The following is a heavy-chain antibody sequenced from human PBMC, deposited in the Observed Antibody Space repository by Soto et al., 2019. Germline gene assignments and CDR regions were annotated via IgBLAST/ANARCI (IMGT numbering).Heavy chain of an antibody. Sequence: PSETLSLTCSDSSGSISSHNWGWIRLPPGKGLEWIGYIRDDGSTSYNLSLNSRVTMSLDTSNKEFSLKVTSVTAADTAIYYCKRAKYYFDSGRHFFFAPWGQGTLVTVSS. CDR1: SGSISSHN. CDR3: KRAKYYFDSGRHFFFAP. J-gene: IGHJ5*02. CDR2: IRDDGST. D-gene: IGHD3-10*01. V-gene: IGHV4-59*08.